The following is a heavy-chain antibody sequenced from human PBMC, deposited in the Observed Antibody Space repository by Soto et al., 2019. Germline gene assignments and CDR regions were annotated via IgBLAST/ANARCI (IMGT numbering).Heavy chain of an antibody. V-gene: IGHV1-46*01. Sequence: QVQLVQSGAEVKKPGASVKVSCKASGYTFTSYYMHWVRQAPGQGLEWMGIINPSGGSTSYAQKFEGRVTMTKDTSTSTVYMELSSLRSEDTAVYYCARERVVPAAPHGEAFDIWGQGTMVTVSS. D-gene: IGHD2-2*01. CDR3: ARERVVPAAPHGEAFDI. CDR1: GYTFTSYY. J-gene: IGHJ3*02. CDR2: INPSGGST.